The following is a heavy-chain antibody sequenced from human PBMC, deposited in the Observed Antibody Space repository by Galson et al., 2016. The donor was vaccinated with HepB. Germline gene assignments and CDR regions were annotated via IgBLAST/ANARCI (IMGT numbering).Heavy chain of an antibody. D-gene: IGHD3-22*01. CDR1: GGSISSYY. CDR3: ARDFPDSSGYYSWYYFDY. CDR2: IYYSGST. Sequence: SETLSLTCTVSGGSISSYYWSWIRQPPGKGLEWIGYIYYSGSTNYNPSLKSRVTISVDTSKNQFSLKLSSVTAADAAVYYCARDFPDSSGYYSWYYFDYWGQGTLVTVSS. V-gene: IGHV4-59*01. J-gene: IGHJ4*02.